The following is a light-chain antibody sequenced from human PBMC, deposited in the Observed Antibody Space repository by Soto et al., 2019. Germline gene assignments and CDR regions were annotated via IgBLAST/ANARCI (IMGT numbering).Light chain of an antibody. CDR2: GGS. CDR3: QQYGTSPPAIT. Sequence: EIVLTQSPATLSFSRGEISTLSCSAIQSVSSSYLAWYQQKPGQSPRLLIYGGSTRATAIPDRFSGSGSGADFALTISRLEPEDFAVYYCQQYGTSPPAITFGQGTRLEIK. V-gene: IGKV3-20*01. CDR1: QSVSSSY. J-gene: IGKJ5*01.